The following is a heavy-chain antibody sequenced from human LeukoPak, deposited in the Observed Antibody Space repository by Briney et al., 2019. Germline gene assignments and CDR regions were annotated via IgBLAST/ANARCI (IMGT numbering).Heavy chain of an antibody. Sequence: GASLSSSCAASGFTFDDYTMHWVRPGPGQVLELVSLISCDGSSTYYADSVKGGFTISRDNSKNSLYLQMNSLRTEDTALYYCAKDKWSNAFDIWGQGTMVTVSS. J-gene: IGHJ3*02. D-gene: IGHD2-15*01. CDR2: ISCDGSST. CDR3: AKDKWSNAFDI. V-gene: IGHV3-43*01. CDR1: GFTFDDYT.